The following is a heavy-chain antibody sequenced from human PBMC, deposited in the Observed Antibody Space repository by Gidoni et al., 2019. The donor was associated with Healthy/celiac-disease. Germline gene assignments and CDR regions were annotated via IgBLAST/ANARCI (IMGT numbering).Heavy chain of an antibody. V-gene: IGHV1-2*02. CDR3: ARLGVPYCSGGSCYSYFDP. J-gene: IGHJ5*02. Sequence: QVQLVQSGAEVKKPGASVKVSCKASGYTFNGYYMHWVRQAPGQGLEWMGWINPTSGGTNDAQKFQGRVTMTRDTSISTAYMELSRLRSDDTAVYYCARLGVPYCSGGSCYSYFDPWGQGTLVTVSS. CDR2: INPTSGGT. CDR1: GYTFNGYY. D-gene: IGHD2-15*01.